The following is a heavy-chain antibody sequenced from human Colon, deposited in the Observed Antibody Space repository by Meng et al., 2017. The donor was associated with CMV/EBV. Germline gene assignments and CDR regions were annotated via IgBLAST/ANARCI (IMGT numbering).Heavy chain of an antibody. V-gene: IGHV3-21*01. CDR2: ISTSLGYT. J-gene: IGHJ4*02. CDR1: GFTFSTYS. Sequence: GGSLRLSCAASGFTFSTYSMSWVRQAPGKGLEWVSSISTSLGYTYYADSVKGRFTISRDNAKTSLFLQLDSLRAEDTAVYYCAKGRFFDHWGQGTLVAVSS. D-gene: IGHD5-24*01. CDR3: AKGRFFDH.